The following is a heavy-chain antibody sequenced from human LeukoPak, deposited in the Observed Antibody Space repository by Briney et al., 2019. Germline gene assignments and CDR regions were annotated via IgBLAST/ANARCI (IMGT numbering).Heavy chain of an antibody. CDR3: ARAFRDDFWSGYYFYYYYMDV. J-gene: IGHJ6*03. CDR2: IYTSGST. CDR1: GGSISSYY. Sequence: SEPLSLTCTVSGGSISSYYWSWIRQPAGKGLEWIGRIYTSGSTNYNPSLKSRVTMSVGTSKNQFSLKLSSVTAADTAVYYCARAFRDDFWSGYYFYYYYMDVWGKGTTVTVSS. V-gene: IGHV4-4*07. D-gene: IGHD3-3*01.